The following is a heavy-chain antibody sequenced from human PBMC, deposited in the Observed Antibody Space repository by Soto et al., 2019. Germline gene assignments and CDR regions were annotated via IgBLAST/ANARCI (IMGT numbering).Heavy chain of an antibody. V-gene: IGHV3-48*03. Sequence: EVQLVESGGGLVQPGGSLRLSCAASGFTFSSYEMNWVRQAPGKGLEWFSYISGSGSAIYYADSVKGRFTISRDNAKNSLYLQMNSLRAEDTAVYYCARVRYSAYGGYYFDYWVQGTLVTVSS. CDR1: GFTFSSYE. CDR2: ISGSGSAI. CDR3: ARVRYSAYGGYYFDY. D-gene: IGHD5-12*01. J-gene: IGHJ4*02.